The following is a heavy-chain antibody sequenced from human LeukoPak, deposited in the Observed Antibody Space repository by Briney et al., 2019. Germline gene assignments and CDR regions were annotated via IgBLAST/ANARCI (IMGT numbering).Heavy chain of an antibody. J-gene: IGHJ4*02. V-gene: IGHV3-23*01. Sequence: GGSLRLSCAASAFTFSSYAMSWVRQAPGKGLEWVSALSAGGGSTYYADSVKGRFTISRDNSKNTLYLQMDSLRAEDTAVYYCAKGRSSSWYYFDYWGQGTLVTVSS. D-gene: IGHD6-13*01. CDR1: AFTFSSYA. CDR2: LSAGGGST. CDR3: AKGRSSSWYYFDY.